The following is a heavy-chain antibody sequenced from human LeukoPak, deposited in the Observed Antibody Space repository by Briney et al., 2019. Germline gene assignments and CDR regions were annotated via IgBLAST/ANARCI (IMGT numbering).Heavy chain of an antibody. CDR3: ARGVFIAAAGDYYYYYYMDV. D-gene: IGHD6-13*01. CDR2: IYYSGST. J-gene: IGHJ6*03. CDR1: GGSISTDY. Sequence: SETLSLTCTVSGGSISTDYWSWIRQPPGKGLEWIGYIYYSGSTNYNPSLKSQVTISVDTSKNQFSLKLSSVTAADTAVYYCARGVFIAAAGDYYYYYYMDVWGKGTTVIISS. V-gene: IGHV4-59*01.